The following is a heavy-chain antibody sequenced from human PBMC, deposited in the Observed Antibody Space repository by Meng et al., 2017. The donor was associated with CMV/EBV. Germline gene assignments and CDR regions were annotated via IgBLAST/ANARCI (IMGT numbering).Heavy chain of an antibody. CDR2: ISYDGSNK. CDR1: GFTFSSYW. CDR3: ARKRSRFGELFYYFDY. D-gene: IGHD3-10*01. J-gene: IGHJ4*02. V-gene: IGHV3-30*03. Sequence: GESLKISCAASGFTFSSYWMSWVRQAPGKGLEWVAVISYDGSNKYYADSVKGRFTISRDNSKSTLYLQMNSLRAEDTAVYYCARKRSRFGELFYYFDYWGQGTLVTVSS.